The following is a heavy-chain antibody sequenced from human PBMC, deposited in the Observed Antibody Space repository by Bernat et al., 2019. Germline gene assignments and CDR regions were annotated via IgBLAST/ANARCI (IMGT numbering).Heavy chain of an antibody. Sequence: QVQLVQSGAEVKKPGASVKVSCKASGYTFTGYYMHWVRQAPGQGLEWMGWINPNSGGTNYAQKFQGWVTMTRDTSISTAYMELSRLRSDDTAVYYCARAMATIGDNYYYYGMDVWGQGTMVTVSS. CDR1: GYTFTGYY. V-gene: IGHV1-2*04. CDR3: ARAMATIGDNYYYYGMDV. J-gene: IGHJ6*02. CDR2: INPNSGGT. D-gene: IGHD5-24*01.